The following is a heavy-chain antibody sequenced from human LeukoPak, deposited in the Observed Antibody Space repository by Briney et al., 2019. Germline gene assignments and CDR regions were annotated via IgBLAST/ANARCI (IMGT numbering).Heavy chain of an antibody. J-gene: IGHJ4*02. CDR1: GFSFGNFW. V-gene: IGHV3-7*01. Sequence: QPGGSLRLSCAASGFSFGNFWMAWVRQRPGEGLEWVANMKPDASHISYVDSVEGRFTISRDNAKNSLYLQMDSLRAEDTAVYYCVRDSRTYGYFWGRGTLVTVSS. CDR2: MKPDASHI. CDR3: VRDSRTYGYF. D-gene: IGHD3-10*01.